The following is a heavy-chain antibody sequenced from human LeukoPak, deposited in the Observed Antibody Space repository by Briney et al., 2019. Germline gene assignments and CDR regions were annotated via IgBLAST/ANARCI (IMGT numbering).Heavy chain of an antibody. D-gene: IGHD2-15*01. CDR2: ISSSGSTI. CDR1: GFTFSDYY. J-gene: IGHJ4*02. Sequence: GGSLILSCAASGFTFSDYYMSWIRQAPGKGLEWVSYISSSGSTIYYADSVKGRFTISRDNAKNSLYLQMNSLRAEDTAVYYCARAPATAATIDYWGQGTLVTVSS. V-gene: IGHV3-11*01. CDR3: ARAPATAATIDY.